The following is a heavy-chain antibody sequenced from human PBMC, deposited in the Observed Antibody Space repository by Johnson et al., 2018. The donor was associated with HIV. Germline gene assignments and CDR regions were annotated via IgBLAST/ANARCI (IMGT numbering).Heavy chain of an antibody. CDR1: GLTFSNYD. J-gene: IGHJ3*02. CDR2: IQYDGKNQ. CDR3: AKARVRYSSDVDALDI. V-gene: IGHV3-30*02. Sequence: QVQLVESGGGAVQPGGSLRISCTASGLTFSNYDMHWVRQSPGRWLEEVAFIQYDGKNQYYADSVRGRFTTARDNAKNSLHLQMNSLRAEDTAFYYCAKARVRYSSDVDALDIWGQGTMVTVSS. D-gene: IGHD6-19*01.